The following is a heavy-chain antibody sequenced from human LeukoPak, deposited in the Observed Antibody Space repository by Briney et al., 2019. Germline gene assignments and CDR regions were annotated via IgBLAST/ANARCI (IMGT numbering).Heavy chain of an antibody. Sequence: GGSLRLSCAASGFTFSTYSMNWVRQAPGKGLEWVSSISSRSSYTCYADPEKGRFTISRDNAKNSLYLQMDSLRAEDTAVYYCARDPAYGDDRYFDYWGQGTLVTVSS. V-gene: IGHV3-21*01. J-gene: IGHJ4*02. D-gene: IGHD4-17*01. CDR2: ISSRSSYT. CDR1: GFTFSTYS. CDR3: ARDPAYGDDRYFDY.